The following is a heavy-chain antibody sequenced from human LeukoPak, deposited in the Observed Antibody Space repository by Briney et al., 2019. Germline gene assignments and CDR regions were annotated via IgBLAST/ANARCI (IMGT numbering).Heavy chain of an antibody. J-gene: IGHJ3*02. CDR2: ISGSGGST. CDR3: AEDARDFDAFDI. V-gene: IGHV3-23*01. CDR1: GFTFSSFA. D-gene: IGHD2-21*02. Sequence: PGGSLRLSCAASGFTFSSFAMSWVRQAPGKGLEWVSVISGSGGSTYYADSVKGRFTTSRDNSKNTLYLQMNSLRAEDTAVYYCAEDARDFDAFDIWGQGTMVTVSS.